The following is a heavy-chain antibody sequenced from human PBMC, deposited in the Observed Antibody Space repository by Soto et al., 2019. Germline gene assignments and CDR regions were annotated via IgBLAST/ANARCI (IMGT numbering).Heavy chain of an antibody. J-gene: IGHJ6*02. Sequence: SLKISCAASGLTFDDHAMRWVRQGPGKGLEWVSGISWNSGTIVYADSVKGRFTISRDNTKNSLYLQMDSLRREDTALYYCAKDIKSTGSYFGLDLWGQGTTVTVSS. CDR1: GLTFDDHA. CDR2: ISWNSGTI. V-gene: IGHV3-9*01. D-gene: IGHD6-19*01. CDR3: AKDIKSTGSYFGLDL.